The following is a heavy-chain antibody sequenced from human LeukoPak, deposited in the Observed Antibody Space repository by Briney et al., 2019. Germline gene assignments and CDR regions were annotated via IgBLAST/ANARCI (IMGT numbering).Heavy chain of an antibody. V-gene: IGHV4-39*01. D-gene: IGHD5-18*01. CDR3: PRRLPQQLWLRLSDKAYFDY. J-gene: IGHJ4*02. Sequence: SETLSLTCTVSGGSISSSSDYWGWIRQPPGKGLEGIGSMYYSGSTYYNPSLKSRVTISVDTSNNQFSLKLSSVTPGDTAVYYCPRRLPQQLWLRLSDKAYFDYWGQGTLVTVSS. CDR2: MYYSGST. CDR1: GGSISSSSDY.